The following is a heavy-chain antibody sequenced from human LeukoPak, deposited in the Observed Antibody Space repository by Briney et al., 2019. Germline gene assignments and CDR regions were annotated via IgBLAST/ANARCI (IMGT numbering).Heavy chain of an antibody. Sequence: PGGSLRLSRAASGFTFSTYAMGWVRQASGKGLEWVSSIKRGGGDPFYADSVKGRFTISRDNSKNTLFLQLNSLRAEDTAVYYCAKGGHDFNPFYWWGQGTLVTVSS. J-gene: IGHJ4*02. D-gene: IGHD2-21*02. V-gene: IGHV3-23*01. CDR3: AKGGHDFNPFYW. CDR2: IKRGGGDP. CDR1: GFTFSTYA.